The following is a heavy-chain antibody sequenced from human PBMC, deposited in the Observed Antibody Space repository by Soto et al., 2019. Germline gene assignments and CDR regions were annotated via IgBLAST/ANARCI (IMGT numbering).Heavy chain of an antibody. CDR1: GYTFTSYA. CDR2: INTANGNT. CDR3: ARGGSPGYSYFDY. Sequence: QVQLVQSGADVQKPGASVKVSCKASGYTFTSYAIHWVRQAPGQRLEWMGWINTANGNTKDSQNFQGKVTITRDTSASTAYMELSSLRYEDTAVYYCARGGSPGYSYFDYWCQGTLVTVSS. J-gene: IGHJ4*02. D-gene: IGHD3-9*01. V-gene: IGHV1-3*04.